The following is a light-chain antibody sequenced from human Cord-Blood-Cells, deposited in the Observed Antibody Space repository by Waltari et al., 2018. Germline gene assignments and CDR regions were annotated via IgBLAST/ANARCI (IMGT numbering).Light chain of an antibody. CDR3: YSAADNNGV. J-gene: IGLJ3*02. Sequence: SYELTQPSSVSVSPGQPARTTCSGDVLAKKYARWFQQKPGQAPGLVIYKDSERPSGIPERFSGSSSGTTVTLTISGAQVEDEADYYCYSAADNNGVFGGGTKLTVL. V-gene: IGLV3-27*01. CDR2: KDS. CDR1: VLAKKY.